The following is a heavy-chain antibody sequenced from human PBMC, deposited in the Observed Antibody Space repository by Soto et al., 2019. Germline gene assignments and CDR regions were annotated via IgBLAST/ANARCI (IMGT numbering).Heavy chain of an antibody. V-gene: IGHV4-4*07. CDR2: IYTSGST. CDR1: GGSISSYY. J-gene: IGHJ4*02. D-gene: IGHD6-13*01. Sequence: SETLSLTCTVSGGSISSYYWSWIRQPAGKGLEWIGRIYTSGSTNYNPSLKSRVTMSVDTSKNQFSLKLSSVTAADTAVYYCASQDLSSSWYNYFDYWGQGTLVTVSS. CDR3: ASQDLSSSWYNYFDY.